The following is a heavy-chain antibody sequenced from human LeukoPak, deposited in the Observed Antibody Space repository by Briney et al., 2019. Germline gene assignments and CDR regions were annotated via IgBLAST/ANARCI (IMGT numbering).Heavy chain of an antibody. CDR3: ARDRDFWSGSGVDYMDV. V-gene: IGHV4-30-4*08. CDR1: GGSISSGDYY. D-gene: IGHD3-3*01. Sequence: PSQTLSLTCTVSGGSISSGDYYWSWIRQPPGEGLEWIGYIYYSGSTYYNPSLKSRVTISVDTSKNQFSLKLSSVTAADTAVYYCARDRDFWSGSGVDYMDVWGKGTTVTVSS. J-gene: IGHJ6*03. CDR2: IYYSGST.